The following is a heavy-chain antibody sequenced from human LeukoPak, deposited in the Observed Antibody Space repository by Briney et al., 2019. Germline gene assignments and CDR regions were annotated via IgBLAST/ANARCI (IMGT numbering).Heavy chain of an antibody. CDR2: IKSKTDSATT. CDR3: AKSYGSGSYCDY. CDR1: GFTFSSYG. D-gene: IGHD3-10*01. V-gene: IGHV3-15*01. Sequence: GGSLRLSCAASGFTFSSYGMHWVRQAPGKGLEWVGRIKSKTDSATTDYAAPVKGRFTISRDDSTNTLYLQMNSLRAEDTAVYYCAKSYGSGSYCDYWGQGTLVTVSS. J-gene: IGHJ4*02.